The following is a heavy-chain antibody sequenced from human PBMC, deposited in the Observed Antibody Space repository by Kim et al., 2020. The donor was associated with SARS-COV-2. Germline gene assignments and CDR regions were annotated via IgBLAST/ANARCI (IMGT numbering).Heavy chain of an antibody. CDR3: ARDISPVWSHYYYGMDV. Sequence: GGSLRLSCAASGFTVSSNYMSWVRQAPGKGLEWVSVIYSGGSTYYADSVKGRFTISRDNSKNTLYLQMNSLRAEDTAVYYCARDISPVWSHYYYGMDVWGQGTTVTVSS. D-gene: IGHD3-10*01. V-gene: IGHV3-53*01. J-gene: IGHJ6*02. CDR1: GFTVSSNY. CDR2: IYSGGST.